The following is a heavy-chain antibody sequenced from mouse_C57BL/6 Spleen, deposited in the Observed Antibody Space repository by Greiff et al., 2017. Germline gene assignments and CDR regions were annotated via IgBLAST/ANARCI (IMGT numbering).Heavy chain of an antibody. CDR2: ISGGGGNT. CDR1: GFTFSSYT. D-gene: IGHD2-4*01. V-gene: IGHV5-9*01. CDR3: ARDDDDYFDY. J-gene: IGHJ2*01. Sequence: EVQLVESGGGLVKPGGSLKLSCAASGFTFSSYTMSWVRQTPEKRLEWVATISGGGGNTYYPDSVKGRFTISRGNAKNTLYLQMSSLRSEDTALYYCARDDDDYFDYWGQGTTLTVSS.